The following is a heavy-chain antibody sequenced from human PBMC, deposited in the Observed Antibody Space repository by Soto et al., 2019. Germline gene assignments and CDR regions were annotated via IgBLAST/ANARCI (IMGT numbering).Heavy chain of an antibody. Sequence: QVQLVQSGAEVKKPGASVKVSCKASGYTFTSYGISWVRQAPGQGLEWMGWISAYNGNTNYAQKLQGRVTMTTDTSTSTAYMELRSLRSDDTAVYYCALRRAVAAAAKGNYCYYYMDVWGKGTTVTVSS. CDR3: ALRRAVAAAAKGNYCYYYMDV. D-gene: IGHD2-2*01. J-gene: IGHJ6*03. CDR1: GYTFTSYG. V-gene: IGHV1-18*01. CDR2: ISAYNGNT.